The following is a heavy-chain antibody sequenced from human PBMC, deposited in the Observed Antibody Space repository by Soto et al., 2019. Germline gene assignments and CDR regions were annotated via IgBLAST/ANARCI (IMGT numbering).Heavy chain of an antibody. V-gene: IGHV3-48*02. CDR2: ISYDSDTI. Sequence: PVGSLRLSCAVSGFTFGTYSMNWVRQAAGKGLEWIAYISYDSDTIQYADSVKGRFTISRDNAKNSLYLQMNSLRDEDTAVYYCARLYYDYVWGQGTTVTV. CDR3: ARLYYDYV. CDR1: GFTFGTYS. J-gene: IGHJ6*02. D-gene: IGHD3-3*01.